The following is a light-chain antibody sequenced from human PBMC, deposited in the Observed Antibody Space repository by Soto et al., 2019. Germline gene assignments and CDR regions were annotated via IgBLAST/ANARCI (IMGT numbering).Light chain of an antibody. Sequence: QSALTQPRSVSGSPGQSVTISCTGTSSDVGGYNYVSWYQQHPGKAPKLMIYDVNERPSGVPNRFSGSKSGNTASLTISGLQAEDEADYYCCSFAGSYTLYVFGTVTKLTVL. CDR1: SSDVGGYNY. CDR2: DVN. CDR3: CSFAGSYTLYV. J-gene: IGLJ1*01. V-gene: IGLV2-11*01.